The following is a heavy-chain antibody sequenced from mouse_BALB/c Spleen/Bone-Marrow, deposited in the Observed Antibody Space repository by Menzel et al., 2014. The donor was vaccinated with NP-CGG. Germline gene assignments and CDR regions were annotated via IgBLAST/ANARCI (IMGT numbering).Heavy chain of an antibody. CDR3: ARGWITTGFAY. J-gene: IGHJ3*01. Sequence: DVKLQESGGGLVQPGGPLRLSCATSGFTFTDYYMSWVRQPPGKALEWLGFIRNKANGYTTEYSASVKGRFTISRDNSQSILYLQMNTLRAEDSATYYCARGWITTGFAYWGQGTLVTVSA. CDR2: IRNKANGYTT. CDR1: GFTFTDYY. D-gene: IGHD1-1*01. V-gene: IGHV7-3*02.